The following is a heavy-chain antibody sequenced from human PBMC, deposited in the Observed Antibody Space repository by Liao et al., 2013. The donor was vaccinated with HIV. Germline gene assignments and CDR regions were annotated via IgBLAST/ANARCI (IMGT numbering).Heavy chain of an antibody. CDR1: GDSIRSSSYY. CDR2: ISYSGTT. V-gene: IGHV4-39*07. D-gene: IGHD3/OR15-3a*01. J-gene: IGHJ6*03. Sequence: QLQESGPGLVKPSGTLSLSCSVSGDSIRSSSYYWGWIRQPPGKGLEWIGSISYSGTTYSNPSLTRRVTMSIDTSKRQFSLALASVSAADTAVYYCARIGSGLKYYYYYYMDVWGKGTTVTVS. CDR3: ARIGSGLKYYYYYYMDV.